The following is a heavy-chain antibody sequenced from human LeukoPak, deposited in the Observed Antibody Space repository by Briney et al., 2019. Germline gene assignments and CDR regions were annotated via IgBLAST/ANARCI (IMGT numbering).Heavy chain of an antibody. CDR1: GGSISGYY. J-gene: IGHJ3*02. CDR2: IYYSGST. V-gene: IGHV4-59*01. D-gene: IGHD2-21*02. CDR3: ARDSTSSYCGGDCYAFDI. Sequence: KPSETLSLTCTVPGGSISGYYWSWIRQSPGKGLEWIGYIYYSGSTNYNPSLKSRVTISVDTSKNQFSLKLSSVTAADTAVYYCARDSTSSYCGGDCYAFDIWGQGTMVTVSS.